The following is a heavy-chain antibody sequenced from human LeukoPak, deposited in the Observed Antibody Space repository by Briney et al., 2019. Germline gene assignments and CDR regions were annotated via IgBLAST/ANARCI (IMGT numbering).Heavy chain of an antibody. CDR3: ATPPLEGGF. V-gene: IGHV3-21*01. D-gene: IGHD1-1*01. Sequence: GGSLRLSCAASGFTFSSYTMNWVRQAPGKGLEWVSSISSSSSYIYYADSMKGRSTISRDNAKNSLYLQMNSLRAEDTAVYYCATPPLEGGFWGQGTLVTVSS. J-gene: IGHJ4*02. CDR2: ISSSSSYI. CDR1: GFTFSSYT.